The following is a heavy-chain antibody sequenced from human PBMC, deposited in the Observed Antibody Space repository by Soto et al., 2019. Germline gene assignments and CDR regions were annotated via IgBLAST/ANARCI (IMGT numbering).Heavy chain of an antibody. CDR1: GGTFSTYA. V-gene: IGHV1-69*12. CDR2: IIPMFGTA. D-gene: IGHD5-18*01. Sequence: QVQLVQSGAEVKKPASSVKGSCKAPGGTFSTYAISWVRQAPGQGLEWMGGIIPMFGTANYAQRFQDRVTITADESTNTVYMELSSLRSEDTAVYFSASGIQLWLRRINNGYSGWGQGTLVTVSS. J-gene: IGHJ4*02. CDR3: ASGIQLWLRRINNGYSG.